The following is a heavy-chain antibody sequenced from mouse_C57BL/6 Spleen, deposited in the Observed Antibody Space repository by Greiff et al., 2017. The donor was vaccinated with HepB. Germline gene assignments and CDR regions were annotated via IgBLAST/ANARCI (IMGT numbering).Heavy chain of an antibody. CDR1: GYAFSSSW. D-gene: IGHD1-1*01. CDR2: IYPGDGDT. J-gene: IGHJ1*03. V-gene: IGHV1-82*01. CDR3: AREYYYGNWYFDV. Sequence: VQLQQSGPELVKPGASVKISCKASGYAFSSSWMNWVKQRPGKGLEWIGRIYPGDGDTNYYGKFKGKATLTADKSSSTAYMQLSSLTSEDSAVYFCAREYYYGNWYFDVWGTGTTVTVSS.